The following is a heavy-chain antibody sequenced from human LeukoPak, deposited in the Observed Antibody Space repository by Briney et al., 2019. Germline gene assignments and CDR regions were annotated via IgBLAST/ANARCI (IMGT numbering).Heavy chain of an antibody. J-gene: IGHJ4*02. CDR1: GYSFTSYW. V-gene: IGHV5-51*01. CDR3: ARRPTYSFDY. Sequence: GESLQISCKGSGYSFTSYWIDWVRQMPRKGLERMGIIYPGDSDTRYSPCFQGQVTISADKSISTAYLRWSSLKASDTAMYYCARRPTYSFDYWGQGTLVSVSS. D-gene: IGHD1-1*01. CDR2: IYPGDSDT.